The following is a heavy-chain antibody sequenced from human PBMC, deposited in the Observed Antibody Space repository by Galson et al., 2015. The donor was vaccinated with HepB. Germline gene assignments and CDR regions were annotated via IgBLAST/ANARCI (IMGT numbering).Heavy chain of an antibody. V-gene: IGHV3-33*01. CDR1: GFTFSSYG. Sequence: SLRLSCAASGFTFSSYGMHWVRQAPGKGLEWVAVIWYDGSNKYYADSVKGRFTISRDNSKNTLYLQMNSLRAEDTAVYYCARDEDIVVVPAAIGPGYSSSSDAFDIWGQGTMVTVSS. D-gene: IGHD2-2*02. CDR2: IWYDGSNK. J-gene: IGHJ3*02. CDR3: ARDEDIVVVPAAIGPGYSSSSDAFDI.